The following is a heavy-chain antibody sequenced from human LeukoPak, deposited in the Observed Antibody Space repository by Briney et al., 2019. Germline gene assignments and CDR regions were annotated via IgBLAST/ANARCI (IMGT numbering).Heavy chain of an antibody. CDR2: TIPIFGTA. Sequence: GASVKVSCKASGGTFSSYAISWVRQAPGQGLEWMGGTIPIFGTANYAQKFQGRVTITTDESTSTAYMELSSLRSEDTAVYYCATVPYYYYYMDVWGKGTTVTVSS. CDR3: ATVPYYYYYMDV. V-gene: IGHV1-69*05. CDR1: GGTFSSYA. D-gene: IGHD6-6*01. J-gene: IGHJ6*03.